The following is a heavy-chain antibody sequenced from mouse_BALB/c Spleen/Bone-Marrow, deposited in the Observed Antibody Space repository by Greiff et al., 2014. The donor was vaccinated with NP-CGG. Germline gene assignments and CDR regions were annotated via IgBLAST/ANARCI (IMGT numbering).Heavy chain of an antibody. D-gene: IGHD2-3*01. CDR3: GRWGDGYYYAMDY. CDR1: GYSSTGYF. J-gene: IGHJ4*01. CDR2: INPFNGDT. V-gene: IGHV1-37*01. Sequence: EVQLQQSGPDLVKPGASVKLSCKASGYSSTGYFLNWVRQSHGKSLEWIGRINPFNGDTFYNQKFKGKATLTVDKSSTTAHMELLSLTSEDSAVYYCGRWGDGYYYAMDYWGQGTSVTVSS.